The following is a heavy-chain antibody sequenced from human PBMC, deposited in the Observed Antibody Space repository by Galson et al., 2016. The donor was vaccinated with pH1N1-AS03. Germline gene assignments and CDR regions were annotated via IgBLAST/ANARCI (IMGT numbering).Heavy chain of an antibody. CDR3: WGLRVDLNWVDP. CDR2: IYPAGLT. CDR1: GDSIDDYGFH. Sequence: TLSLTCTVSGDSIDDYGFHWGWIRQPPGKGLEWIGLIYPAGLTYYNPSLQGRVAISVDTSKGQFSLKVNSVSATGTAIYYCWGLRVDLNWVDPWSQGTLVTVSS. D-gene: IGHD4-17*01. V-gene: IGHV4-39*07. J-gene: IGHJ5*01.